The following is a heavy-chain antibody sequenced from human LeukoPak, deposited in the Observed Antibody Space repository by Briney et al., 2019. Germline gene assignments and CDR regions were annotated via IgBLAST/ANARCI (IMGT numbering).Heavy chain of an antibody. CDR3: ARASYPAATYNWFDP. CDR1: GFTFSSYS. V-gene: IGHV3-21*01. D-gene: IGHD2-2*01. CDR2: ISSSSSYI. J-gene: IGHJ5*02. Sequence: GSLRLSCAASGFTFSSYSMNWVRQAPGKGLEWVSSISSSSSYICYADSVKGRFTISRDNAKNSLYLQMNSLRAEDTAVYYCARASYPAATYNWFDPWGQGTLVTVSS.